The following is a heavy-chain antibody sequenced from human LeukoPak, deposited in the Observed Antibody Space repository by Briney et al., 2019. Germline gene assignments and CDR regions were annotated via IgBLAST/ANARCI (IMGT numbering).Heavy chain of an antibody. V-gene: IGHV3-23*01. Sequence: GGSLRLSCAASGFTFSSYAMSWVRQAPGKGLEWVSAISGSGGSTYYADSVKGRFTISRDNSKNMVYLQMNSLRAEDTVVYYCAKNTSGTYLDYWGQGILVTVSS. D-gene: IGHD1-26*01. CDR1: GFTFSSYA. J-gene: IGHJ4*02. CDR2: ISGSGGST. CDR3: AKNTSGTYLDY.